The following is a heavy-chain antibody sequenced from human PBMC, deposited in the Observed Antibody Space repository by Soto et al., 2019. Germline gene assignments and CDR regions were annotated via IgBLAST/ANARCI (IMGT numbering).Heavy chain of an antibody. D-gene: IGHD4-4*01. V-gene: IGHV4-31*03. CDR3: ARGRALYSNYDS. Sequence: QVQLQESGPGLVKPSQTLSLTCTVSGGSIRSGDYFWSWIRQYQGKGLEWIGYIYYSGSTYYNPSLKTRVTISLDTSKSQFSLKLSSMTAADTAVYYCARGRALYSNYDSWGQGTLVTVSS. CDR1: GGSIRSGDYF. CDR2: IYYSGST. J-gene: IGHJ5*01.